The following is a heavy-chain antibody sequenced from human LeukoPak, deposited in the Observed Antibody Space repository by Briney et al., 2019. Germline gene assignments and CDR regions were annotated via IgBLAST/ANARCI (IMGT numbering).Heavy chain of an antibody. CDR3: TTDTTSRYYDILTGYYILNWFDP. CDR1: GFTFSSYS. J-gene: IGHJ5*02. D-gene: IGHD3-9*01. V-gene: IGHV3-21*03. Sequence: GGSLRLSCAASGFTFSSYSMNWVRQAPGKGLEWVSSISSSSSYIYYADSVKGRFTISRDNAKNSLYLQMNSLKTEDTAVYYCTTDTTSRYYDILTGYYILNWFDPWGQGTLVTVSS. CDR2: ISSSSSYI.